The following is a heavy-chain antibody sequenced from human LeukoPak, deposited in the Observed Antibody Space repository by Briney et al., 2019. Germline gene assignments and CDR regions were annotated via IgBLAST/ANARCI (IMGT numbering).Heavy chain of an antibody. CDR2: ISAYNGNT. D-gene: IGHD2-2*03. V-gene: IGHV1-18*01. J-gene: IGHJ6*03. CDR1: GYTFTSFG. CDR3: ARLDIVVVPAATPYYYYYMDV. Sequence: GGTVKASCKVSGYTFTSFGISWVRQAPGQGLEWMRWISAYNGNTNYAQKLQGRVTMTTDTSTSTDYMELRSLRSDDTAVYYCARLDIVVVPAATPYYYYYMDVWGKGTTVTVSS.